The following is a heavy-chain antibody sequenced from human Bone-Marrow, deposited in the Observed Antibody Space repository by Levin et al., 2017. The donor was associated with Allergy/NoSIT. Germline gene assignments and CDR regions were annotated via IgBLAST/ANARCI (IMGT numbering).Heavy chain of an antibody. CDR1: GFIFTNYG. CDR3: ARRLGDGIDY. D-gene: IGHD3-16*01. V-gene: IGHV3-33*01. J-gene: IGHJ4*02. Sequence: PGGSLRLSCTVSGFIFTNYGMNWVRQAPGKGLEWVALIWFDGSDIYYADSVKGRFTISRDDSKNTLYLQMNSLRAEDTALYYCARRLGDGIDYWGQGTLVTVSS. CDR2: IWFDGSDI.